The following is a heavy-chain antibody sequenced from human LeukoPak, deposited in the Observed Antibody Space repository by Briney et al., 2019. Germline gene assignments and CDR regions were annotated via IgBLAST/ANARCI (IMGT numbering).Heavy chain of an antibody. V-gene: IGHV1-24*01. J-gene: IGHJ5*02. CDR1: GHALSDLS. CDR3: ATGGYRKDWFDP. D-gene: IGHD5-18*01. Sequence: GASVKLSCKISGHALSDLSIHWVRQAPGRGPEWMGGSDPEVGDKMHAQKFQGRVTMTEDTSTDTAYMELNSLRSEDTAVYYCATGGYRKDWFDPWGQGTLVTVSS. CDR2: SDPEVGDK.